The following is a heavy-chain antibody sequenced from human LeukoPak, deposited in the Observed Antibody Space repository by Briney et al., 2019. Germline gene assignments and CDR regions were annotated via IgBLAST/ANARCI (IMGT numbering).Heavy chain of an antibody. CDR1: GFTFSSYS. CDR2: ISSSSSYV. J-gene: IGHJ6*02. Sequence: GGSLRLSCAASGFTFSSYSMNWVRQAPGKGLEWVSSISSSSSYVYYADSVKGRFTISRDNAKNSLYLQMNSLRAEDTAVYYCARDNYYGSGCYYYYYGMDVWGQGTTVTVSS. CDR3: ARDNYYGSGCYYYYYGMDV. D-gene: IGHD3-10*01. V-gene: IGHV3-21*01.